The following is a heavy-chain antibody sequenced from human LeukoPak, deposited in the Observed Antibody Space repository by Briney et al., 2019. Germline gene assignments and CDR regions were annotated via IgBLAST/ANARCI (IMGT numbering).Heavy chain of an antibody. CDR1: GYTFTSYA. D-gene: IGHD6-19*01. CDR2: INTNTGNP. CDR3: ARWDSSGWYSADNYYYYYYMDV. J-gene: IGHJ6*03. V-gene: IGHV7-4-1*02. Sequence: ASVKVSCKASGYTFTSYAMNWVRQAPGQGLEWMGWINTNTGNPTYAQGFTGRFVFSLDTSVSTAYLQISSLKAEDTAVYYCARWDSSGWYSADNYYYYYYMDVWGKGTTVTVSS.